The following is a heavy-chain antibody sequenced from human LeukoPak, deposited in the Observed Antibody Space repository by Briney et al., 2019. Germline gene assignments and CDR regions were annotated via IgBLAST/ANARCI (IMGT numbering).Heavy chain of an antibody. CDR3: ARQWLVRYPRNYYYGMDV. Sequence: SETLSLTCTVSGGSISSYYWSWLRQPPGKGLEWIGYIYYSGSTNYNPSLKSRVTISVDTSKNQFSLKLSSVTAADTAVYYCARQWLVRYPRNYYYGMDVWGQGTTVTVSS. J-gene: IGHJ6*02. CDR2: IYYSGST. D-gene: IGHD6-19*01. V-gene: IGHV4-59*08. CDR1: GGSISSYY.